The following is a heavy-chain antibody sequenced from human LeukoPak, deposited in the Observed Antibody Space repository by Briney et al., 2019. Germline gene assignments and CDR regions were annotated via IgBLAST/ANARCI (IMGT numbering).Heavy chain of an antibody. CDR2: IYTSGS. D-gene: IGHD1-26*01. V-gene: IGHV4-4*07. J-gene: IGHJ4*02. CDR1: GGSISSYY. Sequence: SETLSLTCTVSGGSISSYYWSWLRQPAGKGLEWIGRIYTSGSNYNPSLKSRVTMSVDTSKNQFSLKLSSVTAADTAVYYCARLQVGPTTHFNYWGQGTLVTVSS. CDR3: ARLQVGPTTHFNY.